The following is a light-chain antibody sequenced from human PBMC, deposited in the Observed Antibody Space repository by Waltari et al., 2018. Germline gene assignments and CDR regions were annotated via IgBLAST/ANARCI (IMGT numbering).Light chain of an antibody. J-gene: IGLJ2*01. Sequence: SYVVTQSPSVSVAPGETARITCGGDNIGRKSVHWYQQRPGQSPVLVISYDSDRPSGVPAGFSVSNSGNTATLTIRVVEAGDGANYYCLVWHSSIGQQGVFGGGAKLTVL. V-gene: IGLV3-21*04. CDR1: NIGRKS. CDR3: LVWHSSIGQQGV. CDR2: YDS.